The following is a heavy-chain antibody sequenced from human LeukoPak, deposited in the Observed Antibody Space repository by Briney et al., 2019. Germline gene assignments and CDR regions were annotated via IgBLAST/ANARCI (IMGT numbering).Heavy chain of an antibody. CDR3: ARDRRQRDYFDF. D-gene: IGHD1-1*01. Sequence: SETLSLTCTVSGGSISIRNYYWAWIRQPPGRQLEWVGSVYSSGSLYYNPSLKSRVTISVDTSKNQFSLKLNSVTAADTAVYYCARDRRQRDYFDFWGQGARVTVSS. J-gene: IGHJ4*02. CDR2: VYSSGSL. V-gene: IGHV4-39*07. CDR1: GGSISIRNYY.